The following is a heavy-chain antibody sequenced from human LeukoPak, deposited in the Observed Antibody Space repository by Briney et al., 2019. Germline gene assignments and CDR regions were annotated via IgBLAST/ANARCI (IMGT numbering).Heavy chain of an antibody. D-gene: IGHD5-24*01. CDR3: AKGPDRDGYTISLDY. Sequence: PGGSLRLSCAASGFTFSSYGMHWVRQAPGKGLEWVAVISYDGSNKYYADSVKGRLTISRDNSKNTLYLQMNSLRAEDTAVYYCAKGPDRDGYTISLDYWGQGTLVTVSS. V-gene: IGHV3-30*18. J-gene: IGHJ4*02. CDR1: GFTFSSYG. CDR2: ISYDGSNK.